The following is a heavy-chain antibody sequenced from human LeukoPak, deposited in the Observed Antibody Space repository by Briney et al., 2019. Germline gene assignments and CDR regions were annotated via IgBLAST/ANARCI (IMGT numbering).Heavy chain of an antibody. CDR1: GYTFTSYG. Sequence: ASVKVSCKASGYTFTSYGISWVRQAPGQGLEWMGWISAYNGNTNYAQKLQGRVTMTEDTSTDTAYMELSSLRSEDTAVYYCATEGETKWLHRGNYWGQGTLVTVSS. D-gene: IGHD5-24*01. CDR2: ISAYNGNT. J-gene: IGHJ4*02. V-gene: IGHV1-18*01. CDR3: ATEGETKWLHRGNY.